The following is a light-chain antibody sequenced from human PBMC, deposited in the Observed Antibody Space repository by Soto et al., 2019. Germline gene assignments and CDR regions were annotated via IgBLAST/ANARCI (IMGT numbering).Light chain of an antibody. Sequence: EIVLTQSPGTLSLSPGERASLSCRASHSVTSNYLAWYQQKPGQAPSLLIYDASSRATGIPDRFSGSGSGTDFTLTISRLEPEDFAVYYCQQYGSSITFGQGTRLEI. V-gene: IGKV3-20*01. CDR2: DAS. CDR1: HSVTSNY. CDR3: QQYGSSIT. J-gene: IGKJ5*01.